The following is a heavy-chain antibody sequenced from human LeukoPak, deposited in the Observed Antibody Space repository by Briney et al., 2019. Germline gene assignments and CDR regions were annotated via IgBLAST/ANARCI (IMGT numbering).Heavy chain of an antibody. J-gene: IGHJ4*02. Sequence: PGGSLRLSCAASGFTFSDHYMDWVRQAPGKGLEWVGRIRNKANSYTTDYAASVSGRFTVSRDDSKNSLFLQMDSLKTEDTAVYYYVSGFCSGGNCYSQAGHYWGQGTLVTVSS. CDR3: VSGFCSGGNCYSQAGHY. CDR1: GFTFSDHY. D-gene: IGHD2-15*01. CDR2: IRNKANSYTT. V-gene: IGHV3-72*01.